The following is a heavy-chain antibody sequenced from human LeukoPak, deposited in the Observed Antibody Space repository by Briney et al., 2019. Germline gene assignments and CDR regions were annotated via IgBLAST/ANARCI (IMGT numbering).Heavy chain of an antibody. J-gene: IGHJ4*02. V-gene: IGHV4-59*08. CDR1: GTSIGSLY. Sequence: PSETLSLTCSVFGTSIGSLYWSWIRQPPGKGLEWIGYIYYTGSTNYNPSLKSPVTIFVDTSKNQFSLRLSSVTAADTAVYYCARHRAYSSSSPFDYWGQGTLVTVSS. CDR3: ARHRAYSSSSPFDY. CDR2: IYYTGST. D-gene: IGHD6-6*01.